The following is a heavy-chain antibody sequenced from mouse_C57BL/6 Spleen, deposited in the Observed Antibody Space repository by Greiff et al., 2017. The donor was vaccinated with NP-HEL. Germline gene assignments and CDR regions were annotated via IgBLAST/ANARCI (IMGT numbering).Heavy chain of an antibody. D-gene: IGHD2-5*01. J-gene: IGHJ3*01. CDR2: IDPSDSYT. V-gene: IGHV1-59*01. Sequence: VQLQQSGAELVRPGTSVKLSCKASGYTFTSYWMHWVKQRPGQGLEWIGVIDPSDSYTNYNQKFKGKATLTVDTSSSTAYMQLSSLTSEDSAVYYSATSYYSNYVGFAYWGQGTLVTVSA. CDR3: ATSYYSNYVGFAY. CDR1: GYTFTSYW.